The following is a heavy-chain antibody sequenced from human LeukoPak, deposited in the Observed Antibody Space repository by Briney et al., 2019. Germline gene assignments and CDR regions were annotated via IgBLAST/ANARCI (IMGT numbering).Heavy chain of an antibody. CDR2: SSSDGGST. D-gene: IGHD3-10*01. CDR1: GFIFSDYP. CDR3: VRMVYGNIAYYYGW. Sequence: PGGSLRLSCSASGFIFSDYPMHWVRQAPGKGLEYVSASSSDGGSTYYADSVEGRSTISRDNSKNTLYLQMSSLRTEDTAVYYCVRMVYGNIAYYYGWWGQGTLVTVSS. V-gene: IGHV3-64D*06. J-gene: IGHJ4*02.